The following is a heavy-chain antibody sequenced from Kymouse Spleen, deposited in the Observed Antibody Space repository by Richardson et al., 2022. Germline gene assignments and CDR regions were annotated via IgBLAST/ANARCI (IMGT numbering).Heavy chain of an antibody. CDR1: GFTFSDHY. J-gene: IGHJ4*02. CDR2: TRNKANSYTT. D-gene: IGHD1-26*01. CDR3: ALSGSYWAFDY. V-gene: IGHV3-72*01. Sequence: EVQLVESGGGLVQPGGSLRLSCAASGFTFSDHYMDWVRQAPGKGLEWVGRTRNKANSYTTEYAASVKGRFTISRDDSKNSLYLQMNSLKTEDTAVYYCALSGSYWAFDYWGQGTLVTVSS.